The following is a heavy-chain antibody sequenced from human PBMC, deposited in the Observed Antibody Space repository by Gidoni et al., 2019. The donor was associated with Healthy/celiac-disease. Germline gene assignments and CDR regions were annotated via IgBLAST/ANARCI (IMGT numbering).Heavy chain of an antibody. CDR3: AKDREYLATARGSVY. V-gene: IGHV3-23*01. D-gene: IGHD5-12*01. CDR1: AFTVSSYA. Sequence: EVQLLESGGDLVQPGGSMSRSCAASAFTVSSYAMSCVRQAPGKGLGCVSAISVSGGSPYSADSVKVRFTISRDNSKTTLSRQMNSLRAEDTAVYYCAKDREYLATARGSVYWGQGTLVTVSS. J-gene: IGHJ4*02. CDR2: ISVSGGSP.